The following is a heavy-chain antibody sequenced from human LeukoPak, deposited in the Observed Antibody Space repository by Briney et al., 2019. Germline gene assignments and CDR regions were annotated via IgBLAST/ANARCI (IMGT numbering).Heavy chain of an antibody. J-gene: IGHJ4*02. Sequence: GGSLRLSCAASGFTFSDYYMSWIRQAPGKGLEWVSYISSSGSTIYYADSVKGRFTISRDNAKNSLYLQMNSLRAEDTAVYYCASPATRDRFDYWGQGTLVTVSS. CDR2: ISSSGSTI. CDR3: ASPATRDRFDY. D-gene: IGHD1-26*01. CDR1: GFTFSDYY. V-gene: IGHV3-11*04.